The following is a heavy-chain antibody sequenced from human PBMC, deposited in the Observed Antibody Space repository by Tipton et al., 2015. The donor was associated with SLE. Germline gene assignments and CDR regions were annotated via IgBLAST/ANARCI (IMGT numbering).Heavy chain of an antibody. CDR2: ININTGNP. J-gene: IGHJ4*02. D-gene: IGHD4-11*01. CDR3: ARSKGVFDY. V-gene: IGHV7-4-1*02. Sequence: QVQLVQSGSELKKSGASVRISCKTSGYTFTSSSMNWVRQAPGQGLEWMGWININTGNPTYAQGFTGRFAFSLDTSVSTAYLQISSLKAEDTAVYYCARSKGVFDYWGQGTLVTVSS. CDR1: GYTFTSSS.